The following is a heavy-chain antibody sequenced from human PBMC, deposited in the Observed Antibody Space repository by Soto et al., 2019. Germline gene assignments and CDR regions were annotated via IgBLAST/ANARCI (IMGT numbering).Heavy chain of an antibody. CDR2: ISSSSTTI. V-gene: IGHV3-48*01. CDR3: AREGYYYDSSGARYYFDY. J-gene: IGHJ4*02. CDR1: GFTFSSYS. D-gene: IGHD3-22*01. Sequence: PGGSLRLSCAASGFTFSSYSMNWVRQAPGKGLEWVSYISSSSTTIYYADSVKGRFTISRDNAKKSLYLQMNSLRAEDTAVYYCAREGYYYDSSGARYYFDYWGQGALVTVSS.